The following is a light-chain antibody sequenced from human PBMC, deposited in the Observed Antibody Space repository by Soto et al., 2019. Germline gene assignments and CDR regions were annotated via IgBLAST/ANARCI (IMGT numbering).Light chain of an antibody. Sequence: QSVLTQPASVYGSPGQSITISCTGTSSDVGGFNYVSWYQQHPGKAPKLMIYDVTNRPSGVSYRFSGSKSGNTASLTISGLQAEDEADYYCNSYTSSSTYVFGTGTRSPS. CDR1: SSDVGGFNY. J-gene: IGLJ1*01. CDR3: NSYTSSSTYV. CDR2: DVT. V-gene: IGLV2-14*03.